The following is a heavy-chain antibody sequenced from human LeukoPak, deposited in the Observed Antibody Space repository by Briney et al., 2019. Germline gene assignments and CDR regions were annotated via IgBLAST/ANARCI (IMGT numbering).Heavy chain of an antibody. Sequence: ASVKVSCKTSGYTFTAYYVHWVRQAPGQGLEWMGWINPNNGGTNYAQKFQGRVTMTSDTSISSAYMELTRLTSDDTAVYYCASLGLTIGFDHWGQGTLVTVSS. CDR3: ASLGLTIGFDH. CDR1: GYTFTAYY. CDR2: INPNNGGT. D-gene: IGHD3-10*01. V-gene: IGHV1-2*02. J-gene: IGHJ4*02.